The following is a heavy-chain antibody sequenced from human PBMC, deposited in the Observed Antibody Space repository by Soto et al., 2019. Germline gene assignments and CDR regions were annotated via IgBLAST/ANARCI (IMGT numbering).Heavy chain of an antibody. J-gene: IGHJ4*02. Sequence: PSETLSLTCTVSGGCISGSGYYWGWIRQPPGKGLEWIGSIYYSGTINSNPSLKSRVTMSVDTSSNQFSLKLNSVTAADTAIYYCARGLNFYDIRAPFGHWGQGSLLTVSS. CDR2: IYYSGTI. V-gene: IGHV4-61*08. CDR3: ARGLNFYDIRAPFGH. D-gene: IGHD3-22*01. CDR1: GGCISGSGYY.